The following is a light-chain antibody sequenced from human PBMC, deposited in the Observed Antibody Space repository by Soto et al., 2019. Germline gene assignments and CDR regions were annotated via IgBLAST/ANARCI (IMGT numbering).Light chain of an antibody. Sequence: QSVLTQPPSASWTPGQRVTISCSGSSSNIGSNYVYWYQQLPGTAPKLLIYRNNQRPSGVPDRFSGSKSGTSASLAISGLRSEDEADYYCAAWDDSLSGQVFGGGTKLTVL. CDR3: AAWDDSLSGQV. J-gene: IGLJ3*02. CDR2: RNN. CDR1: SSNIGSNY. V-gene: IGLV1-47*01.